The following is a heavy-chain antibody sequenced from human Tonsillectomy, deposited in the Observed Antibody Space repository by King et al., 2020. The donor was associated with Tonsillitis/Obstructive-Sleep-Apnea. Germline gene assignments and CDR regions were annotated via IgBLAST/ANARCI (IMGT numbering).Heavy chain of an antibody. V-gene: IGHV3-9*01. D-gene: IGHD6-13*01. Sequence: VQLVESGGGLVQPGRSLRLSCAASGFTFDDYAMHWVRQAPGKGLEWVSGISWNSGSIGYADSVKGRFTISRDNAKNSLYLQMNSLRAEDTALYYCAKDIEAAATGGAFQHWGQGTLVTVSS. CDR3: AKDIEAAATGGAFQH. CDR1: GFTFDDYA. CDR2: ISWNSGSI. J-gene: IGHJ1*01.